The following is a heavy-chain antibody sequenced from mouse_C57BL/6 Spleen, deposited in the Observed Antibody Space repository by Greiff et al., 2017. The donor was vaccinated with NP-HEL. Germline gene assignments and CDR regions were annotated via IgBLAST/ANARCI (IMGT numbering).Heavy chain of an antibody. CDR1: GYTFTDYY. Sequence: EVQLQQSGPELVKPGASVKISCKASGYTFTDYYMNWVKQSHGKSLEWIGDINPNNGGTSYNQKFKGKATLTVDKSSSTAYMELRSLTSEDSAVNYCARGSSGDSYAMDYWGQGTSVTVSS. CDR2: INPNNGGT. D-gene: IGHD1-1*01. V-gene: IGHV1-26*01. J-gene: IGHJ4*01. CDR3: ARGSSGDSYAMDY.